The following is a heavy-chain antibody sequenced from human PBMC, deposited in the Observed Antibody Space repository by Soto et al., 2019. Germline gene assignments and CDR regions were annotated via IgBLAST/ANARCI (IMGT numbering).Heavy chain of an antibody. CDR2: TYYRSKWYN. D-gene: IGHD1-7*01. J-gene: IGHJ5*02. CDR1: GDSVSSTSAA. Sequence: SQTLSLTCAISGDSVSSTSAAWNWIRQSPSRGLEWLGRTYYRSKWYNDYAVSVKSRISINPDTSKNQFSLQLNSVTPEDTAVYYCARDHELFDEGWFDPWGQGTLVTVSS. V-gene: IGHV6-1*01. CDR3: ARDHELFDEGWFDP.